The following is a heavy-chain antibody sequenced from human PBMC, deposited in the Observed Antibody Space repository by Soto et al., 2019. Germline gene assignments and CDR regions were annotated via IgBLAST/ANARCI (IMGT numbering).Heavy chain of an antibody. V-gene: IGHV1-8*01. Sequence: ASVKVSCKASGYTFTSHDINWVRQATGQGLEWMGWMNPNSGNTGYAQKFQGRVTMTRNTSISTAYMELSSLRSEDTAVYYCARGRREVLRYFGWLSRWVYYYMDVWGKGTTVTVSS. CDR3: ARGRREVLRYFGWLSRWVYYYMDV. CDR1: GYTFTSHD. J-gene: IGHJ6*03. CDR2: MNPNSGNT. D-gene: IGHD3-9*01.